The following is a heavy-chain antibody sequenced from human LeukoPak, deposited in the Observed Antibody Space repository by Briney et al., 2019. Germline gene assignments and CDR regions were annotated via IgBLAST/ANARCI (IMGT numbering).Heavy chain of an antibody. CDR1: GGSISSGGYY. CDR3: ARAVSGRFDY. V-gene: IGHV4-31*03. D-gene: IGHD6-19*01. Sequence: SQTLSLTCTVSGGSISSGGYYWSWIRQHPGKGLEWIGYIYYSGGTYYNPSLKSRVTISVDTSKNQFSLKLSSVTAADTAVYYCARAVSGRFDYWGQGTLVTVSS. CDR2: IYYSGGT. J-gene: IGHJ4*02.